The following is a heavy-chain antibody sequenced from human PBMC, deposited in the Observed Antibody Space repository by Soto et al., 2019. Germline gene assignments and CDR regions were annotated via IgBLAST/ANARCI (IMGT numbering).Heavy chain of an antibody. CDR1: GGTFSSYA. D-gene: IGHD1-7*01. CDR3: ARGSITGTTLLYYYGMDV. J-gene: IGHJ6*02. Sequence: SVKVSCKASGGTFSSYAISWVRQAPGQGLEWMGGIIPIFGTANYAQKFQGRVTITADESTSTAYMELSSLRSEDTAVYYCARGSITGTTLLYYYGMDVWGQGTTVTVSS. CDR2: IIPIFGTA. V-gene: IGHV1-69*13.